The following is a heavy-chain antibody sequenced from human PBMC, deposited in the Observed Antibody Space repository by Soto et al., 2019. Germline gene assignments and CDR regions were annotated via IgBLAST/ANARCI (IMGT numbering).Heavy chain of an antibody. V-gene: IGHV3-48*01. CDR2: ISSSSSTI. Sequence: EVQLVESGGGLVQPGGSLRLSCAASGFTFSSYSMNWVRQAPGKGLEWVSYISSSSSTIYYADSVKGRFTISRDNAKXXXXXXXXXXXXXXXXXXYCARRGYTDYWGQGTLVTV. J-gene: IGHJ4*02. CDR3: ARRGYTDY. CDR1: GFTFSSYS. D-gene: IGHD5-18*01.